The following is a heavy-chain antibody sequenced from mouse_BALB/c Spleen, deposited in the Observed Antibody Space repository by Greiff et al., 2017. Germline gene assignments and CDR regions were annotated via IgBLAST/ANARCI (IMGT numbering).Heavy chain of an antibody. J-gene: IGHJ4*01. CDR2: INPYNDGT. V-gene: IGHV1-14*01. CDR1: GYTFTSYV. Sequence: VQLQQSGPELVKPGSSVKMSCKASGYTFTSYVMHWVKQKPGQGLEWIGYINPYNDGTKYNEKFKGKATLTSDKSSSTAYMELSSLTSEDSAVYYCASRYYYDAMDYWGQGTSVTVSS. D-gene: IGHD1-1*01. CDR3: ASRYYYDAMDY.